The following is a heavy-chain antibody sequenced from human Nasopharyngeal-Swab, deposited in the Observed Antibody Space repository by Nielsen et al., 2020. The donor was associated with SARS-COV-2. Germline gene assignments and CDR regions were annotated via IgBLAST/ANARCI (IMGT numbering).Heavy chain of an antibody. CDR1: GFSLSTSGMR. Sequence: SGPTLVKPTQTLTLTCTFSGFSLSTSGMRVSWIRQPPGKALEWLARIDWDDDKFYSTSLKTRLTISKDTSKNRVVLTMTNMDPLNTANYSCERVDVNTFMPHWGQGTLV. V-gene: IGHV2-70*04. J-gene: IGHJ4*02. CDR2: IDWDDDK. CDR3: ERVDVNTFMPH. D-gene: IGHD2-2*01.